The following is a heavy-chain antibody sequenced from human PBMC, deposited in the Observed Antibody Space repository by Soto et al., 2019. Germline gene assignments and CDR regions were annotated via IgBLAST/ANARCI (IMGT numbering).Heavy chain of an antibody. D-gene: IGHD3-22*01. CDR3: ARDRNYYDSSGYLPLDY. J-gene: IGHJ4*02. CDR1: GGTFSSYA. CDR2: IIPIFGTA. Sequence: QMQLVQSGAEVKKPGSSVKVSCKASGGTFSSYAISWVRQAPGQGLEWMGGIIPIFGTANYAQKFQGRVTITADESTSTAYMELSSLRSEDTAVYYCARDRNYYDSSGYLPLDYWGQGTLVTVSS. V-gene: IGHV1-69*01.